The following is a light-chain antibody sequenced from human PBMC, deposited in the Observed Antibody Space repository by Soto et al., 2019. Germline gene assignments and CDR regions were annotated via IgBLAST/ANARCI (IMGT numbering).Light chain of an antibody. Sequence: QSVLTQPPSASGTPGQRVTISGSGSSSNIGSNRVNWYQQLPGTAPKLLMYSSNQRPSGVPDRFSGSKSGTSASLAISGLQSEDEADYYCAAWDDSLNGVVFGGGTKLTVL. CDR2: SSN. J-gene: IGLJ2*01. CDR1: SSNIGSNR. V-gene: IGLV1-44*01. CDR3: AAWDDSLNGVV.